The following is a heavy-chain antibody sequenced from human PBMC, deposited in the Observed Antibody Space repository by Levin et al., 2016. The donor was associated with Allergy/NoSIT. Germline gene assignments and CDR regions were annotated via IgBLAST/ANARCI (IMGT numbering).Heavy chain of an antibody. D-gene: IGHD6-19*01. V-gene: IGHV3-7*04. J-gene: IGHJ3*01. CDR1: GFTFSRHW. Sequence: GGSLRLSCAASGFTFSRHWMSWVRQAPGKELEWVANIKQDGSAKYYAGSVKGRFTISRDNAKNSLSLQMNSLRAEDTAVYYCAREGAGHDGFDVWGQGTMVTVSS. CDR3: AREGAGHDGFDV. CDR2: IKQDGSAK.